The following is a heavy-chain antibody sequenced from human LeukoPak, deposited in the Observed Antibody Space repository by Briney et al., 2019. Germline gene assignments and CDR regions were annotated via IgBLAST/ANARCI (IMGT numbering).Heavy chain of an antibody. CDR1: GFTFSSYA. D-gene: IGHD3-10*01. V-gene: IGHV3-30-3*01. CDR2: ISYDGSNK. J-gene: IGHJ5*02. CDR3: ARDLYFRKFGEENWFDP. Sequence: GGSLRLSCAASGFTFSSYAMHWVRQAPGKGLEWVAVISYDGSNKYYADSVKGRFTISRDNSKNTLYLQMNSLRAEDTAVYYCARDLYFRKFGEENWFDPWGQGTLVTVSS.